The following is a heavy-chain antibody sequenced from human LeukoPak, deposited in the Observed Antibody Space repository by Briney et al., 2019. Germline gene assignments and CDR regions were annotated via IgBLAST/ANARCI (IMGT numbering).Heavy chain of an antibody. CDR2: IKSKTDGGTT. CDR1: GFTFSSYA. CDR3: TTGGYFDWLLESDY. J-gene: IGHJ4*02. D-gene: IGHD3-9*01. V-gene: IGHV3-15*01. Sequence: GGSLRLSCAASGFTFSSYAMSWVRQAPGKGLEWVGRIKSKTDGGTTDYAAPVKGRFTISRDDSKNTLYLQMNSLKTEDTAVYYCTTGGYFDWLLESDYWGQGTLVTVSS.